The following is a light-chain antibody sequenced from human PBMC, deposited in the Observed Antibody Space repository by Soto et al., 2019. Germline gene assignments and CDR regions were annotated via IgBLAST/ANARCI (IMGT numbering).Light chain of an antibody. CDR3: SSYTSSSTLV. V-gene: IGLV2-14*01. CDR1: SSDVGGYNY. CDR2: DVS. Sequence: QSALTQPASVSGSPGQSITISCTGTSSDVGGYNYVSWYQQHPGKAPKFMIYDVSNRPSGVSNRVSGSKSVNTAALTISGLQAEDEADYYCSSYTSSSTLVFGGGTKLTVL. J-gene: IGLJ2*01.